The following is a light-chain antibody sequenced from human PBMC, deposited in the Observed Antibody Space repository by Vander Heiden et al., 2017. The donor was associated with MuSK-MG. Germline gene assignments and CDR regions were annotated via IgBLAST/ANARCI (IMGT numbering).Light chain of an antibody. Sequence: EIVMTQSPATLSVSPGERATLSCRASQSVGGSLAWYQQKPGKAPRLLIYDASTRATGIPARFSGSGSGTEFTLTISSRQSEDFAVYYCQQNKNWPPLTFGQGTKVEIK. J-gene: IGKJ1*01. V-gene: IGKV3-15*01. CDR2: DAS. CDR3: QQNKNWPPLT. CDR1: QSVGGS.